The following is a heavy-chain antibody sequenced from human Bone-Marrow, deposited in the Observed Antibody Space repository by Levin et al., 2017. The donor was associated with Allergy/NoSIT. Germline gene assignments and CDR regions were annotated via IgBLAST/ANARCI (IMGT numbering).Heavy chain of an antibody. D-gene: IGHD6-13*01. CDR3: ARGTAAGEIDY. Sequence: ASVKVSCKASGYSFSIYGFNWVRQAPGQGLEWLGWISAYTGNTDYAQKFQGRVTMTTDTSTSTAYMDLRSLRSDDTAVDYCARGTAAGEIDYWGQGTLVTVSS. CDR2: ISAYTGNT. V-gene: IGHV1-18*01. J-gene: IGHJ4*02. CDR1: GYSFSIYG.